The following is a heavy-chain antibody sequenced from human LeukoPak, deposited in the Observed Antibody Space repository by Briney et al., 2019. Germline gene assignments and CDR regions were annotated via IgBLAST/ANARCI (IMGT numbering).Heavy chain of an antibody. CDR3: ATAYRYSYGKFDY. Sequence: ASVKVSCKVSGYTLTELSMHWVRQAPGKGLEWMGGFDPEDGETIYAQKFQGRVTMTKDTSTDTAYMELSSLRSEDTAVYYCATAYRYSYGKFDYWGQGTLVTVSS. J-gene: IGHJ4*02. D-gene: IGHD5-18*01. CDR2: FDPEDGET. CDR1: GYTLTELS. V-gene: IGHV1-24*01.